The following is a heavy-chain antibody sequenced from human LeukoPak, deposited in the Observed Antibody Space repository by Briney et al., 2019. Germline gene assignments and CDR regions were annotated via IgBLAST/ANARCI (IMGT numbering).Heavy chain of an antibody. Sequence: PSETLSLTCTVSGGSISSYYWSWIRQPPGKGLEWIGYIYYSGSTNYNPSLKSRVTISVDTSKNQFSLKLSSVTAADTAVYYCARGGSSGYYLPYYFGYWGQGSLVTVSS. CDR3: ARGGSSGYYLPYYFGY. CDR1: GGSISSYY. V-gene: IGHV4-59*01. D-gene: IGHD3-22*01. J-gene: IGHJ4*02. CDR2: IYYSGST.